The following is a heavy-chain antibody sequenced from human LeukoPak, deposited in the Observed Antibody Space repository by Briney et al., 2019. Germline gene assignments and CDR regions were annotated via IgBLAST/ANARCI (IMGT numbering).Heavy chain of an antibody. Sequence: GGSLRLSCAASGFTFSSYAMSWVRQAPGKGLEWVSAISGSGGSTYYADSVKGRFTISRDNSKNTLYLQMNSLRDEDTAVYYCANEMRGSYYVGGFTYGAKGPLSTVSS. CDR1: GFTFSSYA. CDR3: ANEMRGSYYVGGFTY. CDR2: ISGSGGST. V-gene: IGHV3-23*01. D-gene: IGHD1-26*01. J-gene: IGHJ4*02.